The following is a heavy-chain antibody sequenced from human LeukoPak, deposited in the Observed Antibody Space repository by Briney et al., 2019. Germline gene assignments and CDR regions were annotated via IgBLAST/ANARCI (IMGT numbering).Heavy chain of an antibody. D-gene: IGHD3-9*01. V-gene: IGHV3-49*04. CDR1: GFTFGDYA. J-gene: IGHJ4*02. Sequence: GGSLRPSCTASGFTFGDYAMSWVRQAPEKGLEWVGFIRSIAYGGTTDYAASVKGRFTISRDDSKSIAYLQMNSLKSEDTAVYYCASSLRYFDPYFDYWGQGILVAVSS. CDR3: ASSLRYFDPYFDY. CDR2: IRSIAYGGTT.